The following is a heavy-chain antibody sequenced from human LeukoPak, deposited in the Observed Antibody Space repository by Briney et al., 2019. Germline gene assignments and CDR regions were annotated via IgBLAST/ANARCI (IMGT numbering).Heavy chain of an antibody. D-gene: IGHD6-13*01. Sequence: GASVKVSCRASGYTLTDYYLLWVRQAPGQGLKWMGWINPNSGATDYAQSFQARVTMTRDTSIGTGYMELTGLKSDDTAVYYCARDQPPSFIAAPTPNMDVWGKGTTVTVSS. CDR1: GYTLTDYY. CDR3: ARDQPPSFIAAPTPNMDV. CDR2: INPNSGAT. J-gene: IGHJ6*03. V-gene: IGHV1-2*02.